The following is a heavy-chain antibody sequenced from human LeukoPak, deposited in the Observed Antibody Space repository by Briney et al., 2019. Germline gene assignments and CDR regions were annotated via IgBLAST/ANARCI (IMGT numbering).Heavy chain of an antibody. CDR3: ARRIGSGSYYAGPFDP. V-gene: IGHV4-39*01. J-gene: IGHJ5*02. D-gene: IGHD3-10*01. Sequence: SETLSLTCTVSGGSISSSNHCWGWIRQPPGKGLEWIGSIYYSGSTYYNPSLKSRVTISVDTSKNQFSLKPSSVTAADPAVYYCARRIGSGSYYAGPFDPWGQGTRVTVSS. CDR1: GGSISSSNHC. CDR2: IYYSGST.